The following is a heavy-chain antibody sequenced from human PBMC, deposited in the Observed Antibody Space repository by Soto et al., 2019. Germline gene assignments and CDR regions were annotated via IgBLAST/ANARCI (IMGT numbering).Heavy chain of an antibody. CDR2: IYTSGTT. CDR3: AREDCYDTGYYVV. Sequence: SETLSLTCTVSGRSMSGYYWSWIRQPAGERLEWIGRIYTSGTTDFNPSLKGRVTMSVDTSKNQFSLKLTSVTAADTALYYCAREDCYDTGYYVVWGQGTQGTLSS. CDR1: GRSMSGYY. D-gene: IGHD3-9*01. J-gene: IGHJ4*02. V-gene: IGHV4-4*07.